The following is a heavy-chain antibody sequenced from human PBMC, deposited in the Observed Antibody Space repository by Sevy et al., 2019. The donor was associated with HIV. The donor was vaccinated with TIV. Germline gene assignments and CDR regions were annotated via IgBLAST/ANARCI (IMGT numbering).Heavy chain of an antibody. Sequence: SETLSLTCTVSGGSISSGDYYWSWIRQHPGKGLEWIGYIYYSGSTYYNPSLKSRVTISVDTSKNQFSLKLSSVTAAATAVYYCAGDRRQQLGLSYYYYYGVDVWGQGTTVTVSS. CDR1: GGSISSGDYY. V-gene: IGHV4-31*03. CDR3: AGDRRQQLGLSYYYYYGVDV. D-gene: IGHD6-13*01. J-gene: IGHJ6*02. CDR2: IYYSGST.